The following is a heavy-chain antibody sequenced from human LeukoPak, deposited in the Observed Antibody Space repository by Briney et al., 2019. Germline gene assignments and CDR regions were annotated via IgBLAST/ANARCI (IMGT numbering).Heavy chain of an antibody. D-gene: IGHD6-13*01. CDR3: ARATRAAAGLDY. V-gene: IGHV3-66*02. CDR1: GFTVSSNY. J-gene: IGHJ4*02. CDR2: IYSGGST. Sequence: GGSLRLSCAASGFTVSSNYMSWVRQAPGEGLEWVSVIYSGGSTYYADSVKGRFTISRDNSKNTLYLQMNSLRAEDTAVYYCARATRAAAGLDYWGQGTLVTVSS.